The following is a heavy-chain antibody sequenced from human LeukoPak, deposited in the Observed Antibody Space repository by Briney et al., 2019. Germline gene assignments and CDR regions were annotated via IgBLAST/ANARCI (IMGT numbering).Heavy chain of an antibody. D-gene: IGHD4-17*01. CDR3: ARDQGHYGDYEGYFDY. Sequence: SETLSLTCTVSGGSISSYYWSWIRQPAGKGLEWIGRIYTSGSTNYNPSLKSRVTMSVDTSKNQFSPKLSSVTAADTAVYYCARDQGHYGDYEGYFDYWGQGTLVTVSS. V-gene: IGHV4-4*07. CDR2: IYTSGST. CDR1: GGSISSYY. J-gene: IGHJ4*02.